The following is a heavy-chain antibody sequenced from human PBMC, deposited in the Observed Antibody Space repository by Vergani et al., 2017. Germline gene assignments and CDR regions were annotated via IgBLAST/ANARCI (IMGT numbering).Heavy chain of an antibody. D-gene: IGHD3-22*01. J-gene: IGHJ4*02. V-gene: IGHV3-33*01. Sequence: QVQLVETGGGVVQPGGSLRLYCATSGFSFNTYGAHWVRQAPGKGLEWVAFIGYDGRIKYNVDSVKGRFTISRDNSKNMLYLQMNSLRAEDTAVYYCARLSYDTTPYLQGGYDCWGQGTLVSVSS. CDR1: GFSFNTYG. CDR2: IGYDGRIK. CDR3: ARLSYDTTPYLQGGYDC.